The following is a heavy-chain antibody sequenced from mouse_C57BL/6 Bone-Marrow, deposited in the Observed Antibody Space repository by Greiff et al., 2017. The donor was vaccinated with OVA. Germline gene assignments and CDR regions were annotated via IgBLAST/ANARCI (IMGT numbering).Heavy chain of an antibody. CDR2: ISDGGSYT. D-gene: IGHD6-5*01. V-gene: IGHV5-4*01. CDR3: ARAYAPFDY. J-gene: IGHJ2*01. Sequence: EVHLVESGGGLVKPGGSLKLSCAASGFTFSSYAMSWVRQTPEKRLEWVATISDGGSYTYYPDNVKGRFTISRDNAKNNLYLQMSHLKSEDTAMYYCARAYAPFDYWGQGTTLTVSS. CDR1: GFTFSSYA.